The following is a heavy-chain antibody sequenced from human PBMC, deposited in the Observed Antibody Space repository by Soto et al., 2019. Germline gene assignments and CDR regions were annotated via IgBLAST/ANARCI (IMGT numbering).Heavy chain of an antibody. J-gene: IGHJ4*02. CDR2: IGATGGGT. CDR1: GFKFSNYA. V-gene: IGHV3-23*01. D-gene: IGHD3-16*01. Sequence: GGSLRLSCAASGFKFSNYAMSWVRQAPGKGLEWVSLIGATGGGTYYADSVKGRFTISRDNSHNTLYLQVHSLTAEDTVVYYCAKDRRAGGNSAFYFDFWGQGAQVTVS. CDR3: AKDRRAGGNSAFYFDF.